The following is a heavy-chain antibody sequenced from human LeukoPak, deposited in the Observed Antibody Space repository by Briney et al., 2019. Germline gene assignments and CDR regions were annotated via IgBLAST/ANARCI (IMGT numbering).Heavy chain of an antibody. D-gene: IGHD3-22*01. Sequence: SQTLSLTCTVSGGSISSGGYYWSWTRQPPGKGLEWIGYIYHSGSTYYNPSLKSRVTISVDRSKNQFSLKLSSVTAADTAVYYCARDTPIHDSSGYYQRGGGYYFDYWGQGTLVTVSS. CDR3: ARDTPIHDSSGYYQRGGGYYFDY. CDR2: IYHSGST. V-gene: IGHV4-30-2*01. J-gene: IGHJ4*02. CDR1: GGSISSGGYY.